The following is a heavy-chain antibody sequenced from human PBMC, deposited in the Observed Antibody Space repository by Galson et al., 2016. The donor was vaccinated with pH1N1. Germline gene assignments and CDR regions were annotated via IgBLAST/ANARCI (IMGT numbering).Heavy chain of an antibody. J-gene: IGHJ4*02. CDR1: GYTFTTSY. Sequence: SVKVSCKASGYTFTTSYIHWVRQAPGEGLEWMGVIDPSGGGTTYAQKFQARVTMTRDTSTSTVYLDLSRLKSEDTSVCYCTRDLGRRREFWGQGTLVTVSS. CDR2: IDPSGGGT. D-gene: IGHD1-26*01. CDR3: TRDLGRRREF. V-gene: IGHV1-46*01.